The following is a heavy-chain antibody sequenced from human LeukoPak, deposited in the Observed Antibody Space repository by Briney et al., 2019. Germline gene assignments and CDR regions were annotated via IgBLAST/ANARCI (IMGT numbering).Heavy chain of an antibody. CDR3: ARVRHYYDSSDYFPEGPIEY. CDR2: IYDGGGT. J-gene: IGHJ4*02. D-gene: IGHD3-22*01. Sequence: GGSLRLFCAASGFTVSNNYMTWVRQAPGEGVEWVSIIYDGGGTYYADSGKGRFTISRDKSKNTLYLQMNSLRAEDTAVYYCARVRHYYDSSDYFPEGPIEYWGQGTLVTVSS. CDR1: GFTVSNNY. V-gene: IGHV3-66*01.